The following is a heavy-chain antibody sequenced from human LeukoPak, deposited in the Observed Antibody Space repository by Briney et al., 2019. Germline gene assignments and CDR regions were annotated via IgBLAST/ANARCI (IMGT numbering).Heavy chain of an antibody. CDR2: IIPIFGTA. J-gene: IGHJ6*03. D-gene: IGHD1-14*01. Sequence: SVKVSCKASGGTFSSYAISWVRQAPGQGLEWMGGIIPIFGTANYAQKLQGRVTMTTDTSTSTAYMELRSLRSDDTAVYYCARLPLPDPDYYYYYMDVWGKGTTVTVSS. CDR1: GGTFSSYA. CDR3: ARLPLPDPDYYYYYMDV. V-gene: IGHV1-69*05.